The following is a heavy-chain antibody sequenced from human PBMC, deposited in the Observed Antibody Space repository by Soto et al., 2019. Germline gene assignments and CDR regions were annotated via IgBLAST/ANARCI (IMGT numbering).Heavy chain of an antibody. D-gene: IGHD3-16*02. V-gene: IGHV3-9*01. J-gene: IGHJ4*02. CDR1: GFTFHDYA. CDR3: AKEQNPRKTIAFGGIIGPFDY. CDR2: ISWNSGTI. Sequence: EVQLVESGGGLVQPGRSLRLSCATSGFTFHDYAMHWVRQAPGKGLEWLSRISWNSGTINYADSVNGRFIISRDSATNSLHLQMNSLRAEDTAFYYCAKEQNPRKTIAFGGIIGPFDYWGQGTLVTVSS.